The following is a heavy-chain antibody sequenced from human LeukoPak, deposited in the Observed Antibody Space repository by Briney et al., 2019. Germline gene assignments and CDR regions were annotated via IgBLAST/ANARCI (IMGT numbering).Heavy chain of an antibody. Sequence: PGGSLRLSCAASGFTFSSYSMNWVRQAPGKGLEWVSSISSSSNYIYYADSVKGRFTISRDNAKNSLYLQMNSLRAEDTAVYYCASDTYSSYDYWGQGTLLTVSS. CDR1: GFTFSSYS. CDR3: ASDTYSSYDY. D-gene: IGHD6-6*01. V-gene: IGHV3-21*01. J-gene: IGHJ4*02. CDR2: ISSSSNYI.